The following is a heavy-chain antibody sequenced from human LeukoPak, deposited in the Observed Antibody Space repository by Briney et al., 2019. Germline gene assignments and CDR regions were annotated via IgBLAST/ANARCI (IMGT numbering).Heavy chain of an antibody. CDR3: ATPQVRLVGARRACVI. V-gene: IGHV1-69*06. D-gene: IGHD1-26*01. Sequence: SVKVSCKASGGIFSSYAISWVRQAPGQGLEWMGGIIPIFGTANYAQRFQGRVTITEDKSTSTAYMELSSLRSEDTAVYYCATPQVRLVGARRACVIWGQGTIVTVSS. J-gene: IGHJ3*02. CDR2: IIPIFGTA. CDR1: GGIFSSYA.